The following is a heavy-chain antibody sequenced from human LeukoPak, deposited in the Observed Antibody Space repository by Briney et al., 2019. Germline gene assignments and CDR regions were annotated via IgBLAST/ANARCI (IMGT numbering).Heavy chain of an antibody. D-gene: IGHD2-2*01. J-gene: IGHJ6*02. CDR2: ISAYNGNT. CDR3: AXXXXXXXXXCYLAYYYYGMDV. Sequence: ASVKVSCKASGYTFTSYGISWVRQAPGQGLEWMGWISAYNGNTNYAQKLQGRVTMTTDTSTSTAYMELRSLRSDDTAVYYCAXXXXXXXXXCYLAYYYYGMDVWGQGTTVTVSS. V-gene: IGHV1-18*01. CDR1: GYTFTSYG.